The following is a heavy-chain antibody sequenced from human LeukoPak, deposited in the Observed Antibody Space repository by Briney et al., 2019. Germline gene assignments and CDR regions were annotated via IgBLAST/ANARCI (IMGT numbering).Heavy chain of an antibody. V-gene: IGHV4-59*08. CDR1: GGSISSYY. Sequence: SETLSLTCTVSGGSISSYYWSWIRQPPGKGLEWIGYIYYSGSTNYNPSLKSRVTISVDTSKNQFSLKLSSVTAADTAEYYCARLRTAAYYYGMDVWGQGTTVTVSS. CDR2: IYYSGST. CDR3: ARLRTAAYYYGMDV. J-gene: IGHJ6*02.